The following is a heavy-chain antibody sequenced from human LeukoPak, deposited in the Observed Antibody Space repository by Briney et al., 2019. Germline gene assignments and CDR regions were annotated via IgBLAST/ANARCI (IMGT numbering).Heavy chain of an antibody. CDR1: GYTFISHY. J-gene: IGHJ4*02. CDR3: ASNGYSSGLYVLDY. V-gene: IGHV1-46*01. Sequence: GASVKVSCKASGYTFISHYMHAVRQAPGQGVERMGIINTGGGSTSYAQKFQGRVTMTRDTSMSTVYMELSSLRSEDTAVYYCASNGYSSGLYVLDYWGQGTLVTVSS. D-gene: IGHD6-19*01. CDR2: INTGGGST.